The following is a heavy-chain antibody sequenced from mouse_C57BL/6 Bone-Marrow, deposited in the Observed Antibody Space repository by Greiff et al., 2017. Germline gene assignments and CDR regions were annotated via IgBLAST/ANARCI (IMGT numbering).Heavy chain of an antibody. D-gene: IGHD1-1*01. V-gene: IGHV14-4*01. CDR2: IDPENGDT. J-gene: IGHJ3*01. Sequence: VQLQQSGAELVRPGASVKLSCTASGFNIKDYYMHWVKQRPEQGLEWIGWIDPENGDTEYASKFQGKATITADTSSNTAYLQLSSLTSEDTAVYSCTFLCYGSSLAWFADWGQGTLVTVSA. CDR3: TFLCYGSSLAWFAD. CDR1: GFNIKDYY.